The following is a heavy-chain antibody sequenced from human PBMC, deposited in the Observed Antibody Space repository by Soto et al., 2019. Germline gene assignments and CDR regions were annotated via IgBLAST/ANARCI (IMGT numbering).Heavy chain of an antibody. CDR1: GGSISSCGYY. J-gene: IGHJ4*02. D-gene: IGHD6-13*01. Sequence: QVQLQESGPGLVKPSQTLSLTCTVSGGSISSCGYYWSWIRQHPGKGLEWIGYIYYSGSTYHNPSLKSRVTISVDPSKNQFSLKLSSVTAADTAVYYCARGGIAAAAPTDYGGQGTLVTVSS. CDR2: IYYSGST. V-gene: IGHV4-31*03. CDR3: ARGGIAAAAPTDY.